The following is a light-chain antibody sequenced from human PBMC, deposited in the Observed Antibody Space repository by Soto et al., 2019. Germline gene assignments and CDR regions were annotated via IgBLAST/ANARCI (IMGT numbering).Light chain of an antibody. J-gene: IGKJ2*01. CDR1: QSVSSS. CDR3: QQYKNWPPWYT. V-gene: IGKV3-15*01. Sequence: EIVMTQSPATLSVSPGERATLSCRASQSVSSSLAWYQQKPGQAPRLLIYDASTRATGVPARFSGSGSGTEFTLTISSLQSEDFAVYYCQQYKNWPPWYTFGQGTKLEIK. CDR2: DAS.